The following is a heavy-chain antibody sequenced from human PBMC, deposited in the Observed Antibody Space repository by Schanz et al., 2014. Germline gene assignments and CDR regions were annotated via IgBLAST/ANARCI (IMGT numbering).Heavy chain of an antibody. D-gene: IGHD3-10*01. CDR1: GFTVSNSY. J-gene: IGHJ6*02. CDR3: ARAQGVIRLYYGVDV. CDR2: IYSSGST. V-gene: IGHV3-53*04. Sequence: DVQLLESGGGLVQPGESLRLSCAASGFTVSNSYIHWVRQAPGKGLEWVSTIYSSGSTYYADSVRGRFTISRDNSMNTVYLQMNSLRSDDAAVYYCARAQGVIRLYYGVDVWGQGTTXTVSS.